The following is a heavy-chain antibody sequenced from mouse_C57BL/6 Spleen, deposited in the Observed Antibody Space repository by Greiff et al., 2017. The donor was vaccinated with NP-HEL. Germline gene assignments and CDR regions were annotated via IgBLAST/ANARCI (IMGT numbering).Heavy chain of an antibody. J-gene: IGHJ1*03. CDR2: INPNNGGT. Sequence: VQLQQSGPELVKPGASVKIPCKASGYTFTDYNMDWVKQSHGESLEWIGDINPNNGGTIYNQKFKGKATLTVDKSSSTAYMELRSLTSEDTAVYYCARPLYYGSSYGYWYFDVWGTGTTVTVSS. CDR1: GYTFTDYN. CDR3: ARPLYYGSSYGYWYFDV. V-gene: IGHV1-18*01. D-gene: IGHD1-1*01.